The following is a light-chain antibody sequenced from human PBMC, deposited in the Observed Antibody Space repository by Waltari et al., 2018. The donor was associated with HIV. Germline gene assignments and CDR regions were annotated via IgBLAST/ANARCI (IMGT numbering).Light chain of an antibody. CDR1: SSNLGNNY. CDR3: GTWDSSLSVVV. J-gene: IGLJ1*01. Sequence: QSVLTHPPSVSAAPGQKVTITCSGSSSNLGNNYVPWYQHLPGTAPKRLIYDNNKRPSGIPDRFSGSKSGTSATLGITGLQTGDEADYYCGTWDSSLSVVVFGTGTKVTVL. CDR2: DNN. V-gene: IGLV1-51*01.